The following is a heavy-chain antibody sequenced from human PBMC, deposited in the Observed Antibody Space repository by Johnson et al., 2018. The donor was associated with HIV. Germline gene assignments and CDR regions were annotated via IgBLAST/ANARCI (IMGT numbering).Heavy chain of an antibody. CDR3: ARETVTSGAFDI. D-gene: IGHD4-11*01. Sequence: MQLVESGGGVVRPGGSLRLSCAASGFTFDDYGMTWVRQAPGKGLEWVSVIYSGGSTYYADSVKGRFTISRENAKNSLYLQMNSLRAGDTAVYYCARETVTSGAFDIWGQGTMVTVSS. CDR2: IYSGGST. J-gene: IGHJ3*02. CDR1: GFTFDDYG. V-gene: IGHV3-20*04.